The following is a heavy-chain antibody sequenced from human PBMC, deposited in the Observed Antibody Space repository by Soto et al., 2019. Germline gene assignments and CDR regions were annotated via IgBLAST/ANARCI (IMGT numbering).Heavy chain of an antibody. D-gene: IGHD6-6*01. CDR2: ISGSGGST. Sequence: EVQLLESGGGLVQPGGSLRLSCAASGFTFSSYAMSWVRQAPGQGLEWVSAISGSGGSTYYADSVKGRFTISRDNSKNTLDLQMNSLRAEDTAVYYCAKGSSTLYYYGMDVWGQGTTVTVSS. J-gene: IGHJ6*02. CDR3: AKGSSTLYYYGMDV. V-gene: IGHV3-23*01. CDR1: GFTFSSYA.